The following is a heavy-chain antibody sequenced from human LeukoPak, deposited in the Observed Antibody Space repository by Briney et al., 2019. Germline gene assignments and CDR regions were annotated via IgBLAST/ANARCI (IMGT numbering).Heavy chain of an antibody. J-gene: IGHJ4*02. D-gene: IGHD3-10*01. CDR2: IYTSGST. V-gene: IGHV4-4*07. CDR3: ARVGKVSGSPYFDY. CDR1: GGSISSYY. Sequence: PSETLSLTCTVSGGSISSYYWSWIRQPAGKGLEWIGRIYTSGSTNYNPSLKSRVTMSVDTSKNQFSQKLSSVTAADTAVYYCARVGKVSGSPYFDYWGQGTLVTVSS.